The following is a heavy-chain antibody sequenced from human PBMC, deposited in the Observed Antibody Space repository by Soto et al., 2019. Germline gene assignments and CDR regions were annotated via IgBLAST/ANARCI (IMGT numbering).Heavy chain of an antibody. CDR1: GVSTRTSSYS. CDR3: ARLRGSGHPAFFDY. CDR2: SHHSGST. V-gene: IGHV4-39*01. J-gene: IGHJ4*02. D-gene: IGHD3-10*01. Sequence: SETLSLTCSVSGVSTRTSSYSWGWVRQPPGKGLEWIGTSHHSGSTYYNPSLNIGATISVDTSRNEVSLNVNSVTAADTAIYFCARLRGSGHPAFFDYWGQGALVTVSS.